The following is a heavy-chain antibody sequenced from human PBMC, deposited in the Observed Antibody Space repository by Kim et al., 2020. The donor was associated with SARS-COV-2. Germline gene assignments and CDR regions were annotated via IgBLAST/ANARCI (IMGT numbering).Heavy chain of an antibody. J-gene: IGHJ4*02. CDR3: ARMMEPGYYDFWSGYSGYYFDY. V-gene: IGHV3-66*01. CDR2: IYSGGST. CDR1: GFTVSSNY. Sequence: GGSLRLSCAASGFTVSSNYMSWVRRAPGKGLEWVSVIYSGGSTYYADSVKGRFTISRDNSKNTLYLQMNSLRAEDTAVYYCARMMEPGYYDFWSGYSGYYFDYWGQGTLVTVSS. D-gene: IGHD3-3*01.